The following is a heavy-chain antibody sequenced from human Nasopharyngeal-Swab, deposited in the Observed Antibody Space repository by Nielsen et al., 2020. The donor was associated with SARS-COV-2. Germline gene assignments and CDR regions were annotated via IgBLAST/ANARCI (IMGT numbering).Heavy chain of an antibody. Sequence: GESLKISCAASGFTFSDYYMSWIRQAPGKGLEWVSYISSSGSTIYYADSVKGRFTISRDNAKNSLYLQMNSLRAEDTAVYYCARDQGDTTIFGVVISGYYYYYGMDVWGQGTTVTVSS. CDR2: ISSSGSTI. D-gene: IGHD3-3*01. CDR1: GFTFSDYY. J-gene: IGHJ6*02. V-gene: IGHV3-11*04. CDR3: ARDQGDTTIFGVVISGYYYYYGMDV.